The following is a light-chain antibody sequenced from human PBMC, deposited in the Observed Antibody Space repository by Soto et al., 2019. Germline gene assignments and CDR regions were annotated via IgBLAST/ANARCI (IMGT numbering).Light chain of an antibody. J-gene: IGKJ1*01. CDR1: TSVLYSSNNKNY. V-gene: IGKV4-1*01. CDR3: QQYYSTPWT. CDR2: WAS. Sequence: DIVMTQSPDSLPPSLGPLDATNCKSSTSVLYSSNNKNYLAWYQQKPGQPPKLPIYWASTRESGVPDRFSGSGSGTDFTLTISSLQAEDVAVYYCQQYYSTPWTFGQGTKVDI.